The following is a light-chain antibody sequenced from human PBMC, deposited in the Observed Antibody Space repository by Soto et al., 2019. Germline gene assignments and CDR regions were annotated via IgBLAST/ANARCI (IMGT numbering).Light chain of an antibody. J-gene: IGLJ1*01. CDR3: CSNAASNTLYV. CDR1: SSDVGSYNY. CDR2: DVS. V-gene: IGLV2-11*01. Sequence: QSALTQPRSVSGSPGQSVTISCTGTSSDVGSYNYVSWYQQHPGKAPKFMIYDVSKRPSGVPDRFSGSKSGNTASLTISGLQAEDEADYYCCSNAASNTLYVFGTGTKLTVL.